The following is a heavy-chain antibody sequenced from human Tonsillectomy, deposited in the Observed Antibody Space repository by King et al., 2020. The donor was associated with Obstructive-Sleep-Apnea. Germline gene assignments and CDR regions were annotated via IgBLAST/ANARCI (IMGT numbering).Heavy chain of an antibody. CDR1: GGSISSGGYS. CDR3: ARGDYGAAFDI. CDR2: IYHSGST. D-gene: IGHD4-17*01. J-gene: IGHJ3*02. V-gene: IGHV4-30-2*01. Sequence: QLQESGSGLVKPSQTLSLTCAVSGGSISSGGYSWSWIRQPPGKGLEWIGYIYHSGSTYYNPSLKSRVTISVDRSKNQFSLKLSSVTAADTAVYYCARGDYGAAFDIWGRGTMVTVSS.